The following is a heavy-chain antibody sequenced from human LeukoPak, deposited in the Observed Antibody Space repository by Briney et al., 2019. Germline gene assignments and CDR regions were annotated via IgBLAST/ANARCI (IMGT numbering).Heavy chain of an antibody. Sequence: GGSLRLSCAASGFTFSSYGMHWVRQAPGKGLEWVAVISYDGSNKYYADSVKGRFTISRDNSKNTLYLQMNSLRAEDTAVYYCAKDVILRYFDWSFDYWGQGTLVTVSS. J-gene: IGHJ4*02. V-gene: IGHV3-30*18. CDR3: AKDVILRYFDWSFDY. CDR1: GFTFSSYG. D-gene: IGHD3-9*01. CDR2: ISYDGSNK.